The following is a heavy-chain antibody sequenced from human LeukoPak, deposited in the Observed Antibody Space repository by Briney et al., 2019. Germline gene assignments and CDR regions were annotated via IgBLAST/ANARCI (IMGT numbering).Heavy chain of an antibody. CDR1: GFTLSSYG. CDR3: AKSRSSEARAGSNY. Sequence: PGRSLRLSCAASGFTLSSYGMHWVRQAPGKGLEWVAVIWYDGSNKYYADSVKGRFTISRDNSKNTLYLQLNSLRAEDTAVYYCAKSRSSEARAGSNYWGQGTLVTVSS. CDR2: IWYDGSNK. V-gene: IGHV3-33*06. D-gene: IGHD6-6*01. J-gene: IGHJ4*02.